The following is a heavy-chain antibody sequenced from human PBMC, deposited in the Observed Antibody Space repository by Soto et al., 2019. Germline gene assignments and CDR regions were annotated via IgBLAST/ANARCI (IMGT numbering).Heavy chain of an antibody. Sequence: GESLKISCKGSGYSFTTYWIGWVRQLPGQGLEWMGVMFPGDPDTRYSPSFQGQVTMSADPSTNTAYLEWSSLKTADSAMYYCARVPDSSLGTMDVWGQGXTVTVYS. J-gene: IGHJ6*02. CDR1: GYSFTTYW. D-gene: IGHD6-19*01. V-gene: IGHV5-51*01. CDR2: MFPGDPDT. CDR3: ARVPDSSLGTMDV.